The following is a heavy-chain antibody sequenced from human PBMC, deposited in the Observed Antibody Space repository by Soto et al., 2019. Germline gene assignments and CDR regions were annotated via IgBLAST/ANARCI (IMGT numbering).Heavy chain of an antibody. CDR2: IIALVDII. J-gene: IGHJ3*01. V-gene: IGHV1-69*04. D-gene: IGHD3-22*01. Sequence: QVQLVQSGAEVKKPGSSVKVSCKASGGFYSIKTISWVRQAPGQGLEWMGRIIALVDIINNAQKFQGRVAISADKSTSTACMELSSLTSADTDIYFCARERSRDDSNTFDALDVWRQATMVTVSS. CDR3: ARERSRDDSNTFDALDV. CDR1: GGFYSIKT.